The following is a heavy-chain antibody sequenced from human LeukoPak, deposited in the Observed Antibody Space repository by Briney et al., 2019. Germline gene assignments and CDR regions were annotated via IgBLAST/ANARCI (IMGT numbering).Heavy chain of an antibody. Sequence: GGSLRLSCAASGFTFSSYGMHWVRQAPGKGLEWVAVISYDGSNKYYADSVKGRFTISRDNSKNTLYLQMNSLRAEDTAVYYCAKVWIPRAVAGTEDFDYWGQGTLVTVSS. J-gene: IGHJ4*02. V-gene: IGHV3-30*18. D-gene: IGHD6-19*01. CDR1: GFTFSSYG. CDR3: AKVWIPRAVAGTEDFDY. CDR2: ISYDGSNK.